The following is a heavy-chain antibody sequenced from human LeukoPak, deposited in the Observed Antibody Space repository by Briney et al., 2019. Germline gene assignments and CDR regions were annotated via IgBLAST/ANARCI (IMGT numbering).Heavy chain of an antibody. J-gene: IGHJ4*02. V-gene: IGHV3-23*01. D-gene: IGHD1-26*01. Sequence: AGGSLRLSCAASGFTFSSYAMSWVRQAPGKGLEWVSAISGSGGSTYYADSVKGRFTISRDNSKNTLYLQMNSLRAEDTAVYYCAKNPDSGSYEDYWGQGTLVTVSS. CDR2: ISGSGGST. CDR1: GFTFSSYA. CDR3: AKNPDSGSYEDY.